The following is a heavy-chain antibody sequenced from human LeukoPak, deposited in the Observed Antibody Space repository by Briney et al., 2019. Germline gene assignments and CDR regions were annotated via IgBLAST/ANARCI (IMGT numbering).Heavy chain of an antibody. D-gene: IGHD3-22*01. CDR2: IKQDGSEK. CDR1: GFTFSSYW. J-gene: IGHJ4*02. CDR3: ARELDPDYYDSSGYSDY. V-gene: IGHV3-7*01. Sequence: AGGSLRLSCAASGFTFSSYWMSWVRQAPGKGLEWVANIKQDGSEKYYVDSVKGRSTISRDNAKNSLYLQMNSLRAEDTAVYYCARELDPDYYDSSGYSDYWGQGTLVTVSS.